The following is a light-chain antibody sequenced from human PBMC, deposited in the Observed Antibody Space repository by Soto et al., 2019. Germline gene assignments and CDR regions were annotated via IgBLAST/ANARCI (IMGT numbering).Light chain of an antibody. J-gene: IGKJ4*01. Sequence: MWQSPAALSVSPREGATLPCRASQGISDPLAWYQHKPGQTPRPLIYDTCTLATGVQSRFSGSGSGTDFTLTIISLQSEDVAVYYCQPYANRMLRFGGGTMVDI. CDR3: QPYANRMLR. CDR2: DTC. V-gene: IGKV3D-15*01. CDR1: QGISDP.